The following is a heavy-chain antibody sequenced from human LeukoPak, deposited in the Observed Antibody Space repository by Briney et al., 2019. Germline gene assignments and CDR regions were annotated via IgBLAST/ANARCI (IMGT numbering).Heavy chain of an antibody. Sequence: GGSLRLSCAASGFTFSSYWMSWVRQAPGKGLEWVANIKQDGSEKYYVDSVKGRFTISRDNAKNSLYLQMNSLRAEDTAVYFCAVREGASYSGRFDYWGQGTLVTVSS. D-gene: IGHD1-26*01. V-gene: IGHV3-7*05. CDR1: GFTFSSYW. CDR2: IKQDGSEK. J-gene: IGHJ4*02. CDR3: AVREGASYSGRFDY.